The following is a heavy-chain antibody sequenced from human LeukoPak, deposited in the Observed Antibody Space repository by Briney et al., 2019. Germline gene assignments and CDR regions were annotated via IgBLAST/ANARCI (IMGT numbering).Heavy chain of an antibody. CDR2: IYYSGST. V-gene: IGHV4-59*01. D-gene: IGHD1-26*01. CDR1: GGSISSYY. Sequence: SETLSLTCTVSGGSISSYYWCWIRQPPGKGLEWIGYIYYSGSTNYNPSLKSRVTISVDTPKNQFSLKLSSVTAADTAVYYCARVSGSYRYYGMDVWGQGTTVIVS. CDR3: ARVSGSYRYYGMDV. J-gene: IGHJ6*02.